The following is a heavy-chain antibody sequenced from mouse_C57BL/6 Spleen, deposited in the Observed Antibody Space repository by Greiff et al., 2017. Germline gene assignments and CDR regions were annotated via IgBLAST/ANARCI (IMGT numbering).Heavy chain of an antibody. V-gene: IGHV1-62-2*01. CDR1: GYTFTEYT. CDR3: ARHEDRDYDYDYYAMDY. CDR2: FYPGSGSI. D-gene: IGHD2-4*01. Sequence: QVHVKQSGAELVKPGASVKLSCKASGYTFTEYTIHWVKQRSGQGLEWIGWFYPGSGSIKYNEKFKDKATLTADKSSSTVYMELSRLTSEDSAVYFCARHEDRDYDYDYYAMDYWGQGTSVTVSS. J-gene: IGHJ4*01.